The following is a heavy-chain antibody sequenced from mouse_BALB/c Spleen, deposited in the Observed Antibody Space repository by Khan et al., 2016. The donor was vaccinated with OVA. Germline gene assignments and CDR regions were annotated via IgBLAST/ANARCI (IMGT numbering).Heavy chain of an antibody. CDR3: ARGGYGGFAY. CDR2: IFPGSVST. D-gene: IGHD2-2*01. J-gene: IGHJ3*01. CDR1: GYTFSSYW. V-gene: IGHV1-9*01. Sequence: QVRLQQSGGDLMKPGASVKISCKATGYTFSSYWIEWVKQRPGHGLEWIGQIFPGSVSTTYNEKFKGKATFPADTSSNTAYMQLSSLTSEDSAVYYCARGGYGGFAYWGQGTLVTVSA.